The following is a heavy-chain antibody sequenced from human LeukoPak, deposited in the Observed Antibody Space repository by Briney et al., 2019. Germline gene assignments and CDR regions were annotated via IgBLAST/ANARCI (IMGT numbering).Heavy chain of an antibody. CDR2: LIPIFGTA. Sequence: SVKVSCKASGGTFSSYAISWVRQAPGQGLEWMGGLIPIFGTANYAQKFQGRVTITADESTSTAYMELSSLRSEDTAVYYCASLLTYYYDSSGYSVWGQGTLVTVSS. J-gene: IGHJ4*02. CDR3: ASLLTYYYDSSGYSV. CDR1: GGTFSSYA. D-gene: IGHD3-22*01. V-gene: IGHV1-69*01.